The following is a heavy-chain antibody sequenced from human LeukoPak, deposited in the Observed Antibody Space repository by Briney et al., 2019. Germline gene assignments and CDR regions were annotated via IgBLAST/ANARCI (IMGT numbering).Heavy chain of an antibody. CDR1: GYTFTGYY. V-gene: IGHV1-2*04. CDR3: ARVRPITYYYDSSGEDLNGWFDP. J-gene: IGHJ5*02. D-gene: IGHD3-22*01. Sequence: ASVKVSCKASGYTFTGYYMHWVRQAPGQGLEWMGWINPNSGGTNYAQKFQGWVTMTRDTSTSTAYMELRSLRSDDTAVYYCARVRPITYYYDSSGEDLNGWFDPWGQGTLVTVSS. CDR2: INPNSGGT.